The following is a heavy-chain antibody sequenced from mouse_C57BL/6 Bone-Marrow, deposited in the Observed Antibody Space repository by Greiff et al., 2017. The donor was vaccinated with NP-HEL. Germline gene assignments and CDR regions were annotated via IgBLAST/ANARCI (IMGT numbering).Heavy chain of an antibody. CDR1: GFNIKDDY. CDR2: IDPENGDT. Sequence: VQLQQSGAELVRPEASVKLSCTASGFNIKDDYMHWVKQRPEQGLEWIGWIDPENGDTEYASKFQGKATITADTSSNTAYLQLSSLTSEDTAVYYCTRATRYYFDYWGQGTTLTVSS. CDR3: TRATRYYFDY. D-gene: IGHD3-1*01. V-gene: IGHV14-4*01. J-gene: IGHJ2*01.